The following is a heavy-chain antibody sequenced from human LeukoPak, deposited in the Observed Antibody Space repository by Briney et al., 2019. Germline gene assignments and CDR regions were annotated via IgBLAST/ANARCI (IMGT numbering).Heavy chain of an antibody. D-gene: IGHD4-17*01. J-gene: IGHJ4*02. CDR1: GFPFSRYW. V-gene: IGHV3-7*04. CDR2: RERDGSKT. Sequence: GGALRLSCVASGFPFSRYWMPWLRQAPGKGLEGVANRERDGSKTAYVESVKGRFTIYRDNAKNSLYLQMNSLGAEDKDISYCTRVGYSDAGIDYWGQGALVAASS. CDR3: TRVGYSDAGIDY.